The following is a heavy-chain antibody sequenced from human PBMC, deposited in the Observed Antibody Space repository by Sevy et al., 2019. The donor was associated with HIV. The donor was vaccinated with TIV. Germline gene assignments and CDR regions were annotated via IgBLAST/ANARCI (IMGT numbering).Heavy chain of an antibody. J-gene: IGHJ4*02. Sequence: GGSLILSCAASGFSFSSYAMNWVRQAPGKGLEWVSAVSASGATTYYADSVKGRFTISRDNSRSTLYLQMDSLRADDTAVYYCAKDTTSLWGYFDYWGQGTLVTVSS. CDR3: AKDTTSLWGYFDY. CDR2: VSASGATT. D-gene: IGHD2-2*01. V-gene: IGHV3-23*01. CDR1: GFSFSSYA.